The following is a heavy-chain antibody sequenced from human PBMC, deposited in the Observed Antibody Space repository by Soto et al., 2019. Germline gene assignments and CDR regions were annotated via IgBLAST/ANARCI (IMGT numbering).Heavy chain of an antibody. D-gene: IGHD3-10*01. CDR2: IYYSGST. CDR1: GGSISSGGYY. Sequence: PSETLSLTCTVSGGSISSGGYYWSWIRQHPGKGLEWIGYIYYSGSTYYNPFLKSRVTISVDTSKNQFSLKLSSVTAADTAVYYCATIWFGESLGWFDPWGQGTLVTVSS. V-gene: IGHV4-31*03. J-gene: IGHJ5*02. CDR3: ATIWFGESLGWFDP.